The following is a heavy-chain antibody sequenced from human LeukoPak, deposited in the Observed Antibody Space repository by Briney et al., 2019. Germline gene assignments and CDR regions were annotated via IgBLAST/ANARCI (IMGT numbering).Heavy chain of an antibody. D-gene: IGHD4-17*01. CDR3: ARVRSDYGDGIGDY. Sequence: PSETLSLTCAVSGGSISSGGYSWSWIRQPPGKGLEWIGYIYHSGSTNYNPSLKSRVTISVDTSKNQFSLKLSSVTAADTAVYYCARVRSDYGDGIGDYWGQGTLVTVSS. J-gene: IGHJ4*02. CDR2: IYHSGST. V-gene: IGHV4-30-2*01. CDR1: GGSISSGGYS.